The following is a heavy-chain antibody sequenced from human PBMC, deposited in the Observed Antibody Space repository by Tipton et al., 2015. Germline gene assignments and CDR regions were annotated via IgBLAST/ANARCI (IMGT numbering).Heavy chain of an antibody. D-gene: IGHD6-19*01. CDR1: GGNINSYA. J-gene: IGHJ2*01. CDR2: IIPTFGPA. V-gene: IGHV1-69*01. Sequence: QSGPEVKKPGSSVRVSCKASGGNINSYALSWVRQAPGQGLERMGGIIPTFGPANNAQNFRGRVTIIADESTSTMYLELSRLRSEDTAVYYCARRQRGWSGQNWYLALWGRGTLVTVSS. CDR3: ARRQRGWSGQNWYLAL.